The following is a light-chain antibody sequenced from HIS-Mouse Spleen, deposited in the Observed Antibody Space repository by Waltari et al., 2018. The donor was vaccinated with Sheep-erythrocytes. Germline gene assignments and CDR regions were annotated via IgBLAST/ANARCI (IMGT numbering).Light chain of an antibody. CDR1: SSDVGGYNY. J-gene: IGLJ2*01. V-gene: IGLV2-14*01. CDR2: EVS. Sequence: QSALTQPASVSGSPGQSITISCTGTSSDVGGYNYVSWYQQHPGKAPKLMIYEVSKRPSGFSNRVAGSKSGNTASLTISGLQAEDEADYYCSSYTSSSTQVFGGGTKLTVL. CDR3: SSYTSSSTQV.